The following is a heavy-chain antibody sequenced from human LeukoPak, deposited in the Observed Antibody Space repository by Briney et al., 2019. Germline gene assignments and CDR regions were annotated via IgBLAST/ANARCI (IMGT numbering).Heavy chain of an antibody. V-gene: IGHV4-31*03. J-gene: IGHJ4*01. CDR1: GGSISSGGYY. CDR2: IYYSGST. D-gene: IGHD5-18*01. CDR3: ARQYHTTMASFDS. Sequence: TLSLTCTVSGGSISSGGYYWTWIHQHPGKGLEWIGYIYYSGSTYYNPSLKSRVTMSVDTSKNQFSLKLSSVTAADTAVYYCARQYHTTMASFDSWGQGTLVTVSS.